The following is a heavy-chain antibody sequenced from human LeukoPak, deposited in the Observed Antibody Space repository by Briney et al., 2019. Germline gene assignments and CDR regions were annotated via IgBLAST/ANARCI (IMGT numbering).Heavy chain of an antibody. V-gene: IGHV3-30*18. Sequence: PGGSLRLSCAASGFTFSSYGMHWVRQAPGKGLEWVAVISYDGSNKYYADSVKGRFTISRDNSKNTLYLQMNSLRAEDTAVYYCAKDTAPYSSGWCLDYWGQGTLVTVSS. D-gene: IGHD6-19*01. J-gene: IGHJ4*02. CDR1: GFTFSSYG. CDR3: AKDTAPYSSGWCLDY. CDR2: ISYDGSNK.